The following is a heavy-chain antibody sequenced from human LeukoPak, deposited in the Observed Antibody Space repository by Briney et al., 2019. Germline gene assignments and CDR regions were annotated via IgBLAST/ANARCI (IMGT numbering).Heavy chain of an antibody. CDR2: IARGGGTT. D-gene: IGHD1-1*01. Sequence: GGSLRLSCAASGFTFNNFVMNWVRQAPGKGLEWVSTIARGGGTTHYADSVQGRFIMSRDDSRNMVFLHMRSLRAEDAALYYCAREHRDVSENPGCDFDLWGRGTLVTVSS. J-gene: IGHJ4*02. V-gene: IGHV3-23*01. CDR1: GFTFNNFV. CDR3: AREHRDVSENPGCDFDL.